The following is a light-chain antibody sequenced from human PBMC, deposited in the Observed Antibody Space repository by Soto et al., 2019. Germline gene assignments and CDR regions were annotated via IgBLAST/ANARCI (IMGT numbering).Light chain of an antibody. J-gene: IGKJ5*01. Sequence: EIVLTQSPATLSLSPGERVTLSCRASQSVGRYLAWYQQKPGQAPRLLIYDASNRATGIPARFSGSGSGTDFTLTISSLEPEDFAVYYCQQRSNWRTFGQGTRLEI. CDR2: DAS. CDR3: QQRSNWRT. V-gene: IGKV3-11*01. CDR1: QSVGRY.